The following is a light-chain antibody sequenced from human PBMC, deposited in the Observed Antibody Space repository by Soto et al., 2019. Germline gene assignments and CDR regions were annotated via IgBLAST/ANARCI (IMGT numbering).Light chain of an antibody. J-gene: IGKJ1*01. Sequence: DIQMTQCPSTLSGSVGDRVTITCRASQTISSWLAWYQQKPGKAPKLLIYKASTLKSGVPSRFSGSGSGTEFTLTISSLQPDDFATYYCQHYNSYSEAFGQGTTGDIK. CDR1: QTISSW. V-gene: IGKV1-5*03. CDR3: QHYNSYSEA. CDR2: KAS.